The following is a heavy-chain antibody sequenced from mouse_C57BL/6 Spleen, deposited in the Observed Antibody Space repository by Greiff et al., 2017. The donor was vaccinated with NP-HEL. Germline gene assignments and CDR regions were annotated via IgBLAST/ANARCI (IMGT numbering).Heavy chain of an antibody. Sequence: QVQLKQSGAELVKPGASVKLSCKASGYTFTSYWMQWVKQRPGQGLEWIGEIDPSDSYTNYNQKIKGKATLTVDTSSSTAYMQLSSLTSEDSAVYYCARSYGYDSGGFAYWGQGTLVTVSA. CDR1: GYTFTSYW. CDR3: ARSYGYDSGGFAY. D-gene: IGHD2-2*01. CDR2: IDPSDSYT. V-gene: IGHV1-50*01. J-gene: IGHJ3*01.